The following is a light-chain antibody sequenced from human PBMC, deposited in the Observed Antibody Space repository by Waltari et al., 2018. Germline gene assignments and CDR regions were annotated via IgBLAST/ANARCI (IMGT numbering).Light chain of an antibody. Sequence: DIQMTQSTSILSASVGDRVTITCRASQSIRTWLAWYQQKPGKAPKLLLYSTSNLETGVPSRFSGSGSGTEFSLTISSLQPDDFATYYCQQYNTYSTYTFGQGTKLEIK. CDR1: QSIRTW. CDR3: QQYNTYSTYT. V-gene: IGKV1-5*03. J-gene: IGKJ2*01. CDR2: STS.